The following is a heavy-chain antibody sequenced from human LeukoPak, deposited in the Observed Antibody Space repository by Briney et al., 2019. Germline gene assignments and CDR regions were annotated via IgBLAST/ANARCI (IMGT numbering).Heavy chain of an antibody. CDR3: ATRARSGYYYGMDV. V-gene: IGHV3-66*01. J-gene: IGHJ6*02. Sequence: GGSLRLSCAASGFTFSSFSMHWVRQAPGKGLEWVSIISSRGKTYYADSVKGRFTISRDNSKNTLYLQMNSLRVEDTAVYYCATRARSGYYYGMDVWGQGTTVTVSS. D-gene: IGHD3-3*01. CDR2: ISSRGKT. CDR1: GFTFSSFS.